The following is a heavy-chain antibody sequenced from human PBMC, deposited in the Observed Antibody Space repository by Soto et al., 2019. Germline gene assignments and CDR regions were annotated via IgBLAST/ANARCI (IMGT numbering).Heavy chain of an antibody. CDR3: ATSEGRDGYSFDY. CDR2: ISWNSGTI. Sequence: EVQLVESGGGLVQPGRSLRLSCAASGFTFDDYAMHWVRQAPGKGLEWVSGISWNSGTIGYADSVKGRFTISRDNAKNSLYLQMNSLRPEDTALYYCATSEGRDGYSFDYWGPGTLVTVS. D-gene: IGHD5-12*01. CDR1: GFTFDDYA. J-gene: IGHJ4*02. V-gene: IGHV3-9*01.